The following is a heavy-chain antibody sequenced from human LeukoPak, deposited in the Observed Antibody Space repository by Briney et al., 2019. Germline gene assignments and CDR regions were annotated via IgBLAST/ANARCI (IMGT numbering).Heavy chain of an antibody. D-gene: IGHD3-9*01. J-gene: IGHJ4*02. CDR3: ARRDILDY. CDR2: INPSGGST. Sequence: ASVKVSCKASGYTFTSYYIHWVRQAPGQGLEWMGIINPSGGSTSYAQKFQGRVTITRDTSASTAYMDLHSLRSEDTAVYYCARRDILDYWGQGTLVTVSS. CDR1: GYTFTSYY. V-gene: IGHV1-46*01.